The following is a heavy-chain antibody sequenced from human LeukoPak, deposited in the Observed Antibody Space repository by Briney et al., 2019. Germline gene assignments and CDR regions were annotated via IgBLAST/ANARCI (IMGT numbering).Heavy chain of an antibody. Sequence: PSETLSLTCAVSGGSISSGGYSWSWIRQPPGKGLEWIGYIYHSGSTCYNPSLKSRVTISVDRSKNQFSLKLSSVTAADTAVYYCATYRYSGSYYRWFDPWGQGTLVTVSS. CDR3: ATYRYSGSYYRWFDP. CDR1: GGSISSGGYS. V-gene: IGHV4-30-2*01. J-gene: IGHJ5*02. D-gene: IGHD1-26*01. CDR2: IYHSGST.